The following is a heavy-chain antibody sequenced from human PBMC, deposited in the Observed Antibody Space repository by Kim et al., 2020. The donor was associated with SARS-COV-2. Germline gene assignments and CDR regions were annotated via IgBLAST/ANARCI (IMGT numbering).Heavy chain of an antibody. J-gene: IGHJ6*02. V-gene: IGHV3-21*01. Sequence: GGSLRLSCVGSGFFLSTDSMHWVRQAPGKGLEWVSSISGDSRYIYYADSVKGRLTVSRDNAKKSLYLQMNNLGAEDTAIYYCASEPLQGGMEVWGQGTKVTVSS. CDR3: ASEPLQGGMEV. D-gene: IGHD2-15*01. CDR1: GFFLSTDS. CDR2: ISGDSRYI.